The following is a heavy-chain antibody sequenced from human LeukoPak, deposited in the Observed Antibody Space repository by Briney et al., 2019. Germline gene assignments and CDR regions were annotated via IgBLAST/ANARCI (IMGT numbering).Heavy chain of an antibody. CDR3: ARDTDRTYYYDSSGYRVFDY. D-gene: IGHD3-22*01. CDR1: GYTFTSYG. CDR2: ISAYNGNT. J-gene: IGHJ4*02. V-gene: IGHV1-18*01. Sequence: ASVRVSCEASGYTFTSYGISWVRQAPGRGLEWMGWISAYNGNTNYAQKLQGRVTMTTDTSTSTAYMELRSLRSDDTAVYYCARDTDRTYYYDSSGYRVFDYWGQGTLVTVSS.